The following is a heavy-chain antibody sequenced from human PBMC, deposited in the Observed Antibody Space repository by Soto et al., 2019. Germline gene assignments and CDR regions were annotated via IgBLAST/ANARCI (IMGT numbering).Heavy chain of an antibody. Sequence: EVQLVESGGGLVKPGGSLRLSCAASGFTFISYSMNWVRQAPGKGLEWVSSISSSSSYIYYADSVKGRFTISRDNAKNSLYLQMNSLRADDTDVYYCARDGAYYYDSSGYILDYWGQGTLVTVSS. CDR3: ARDGAYYYDSSGYILDY. CDR1: GFTFISYS. V-gene: IGHV3-21*01. CDR2: ISSSSSYI. J-gene: IGHJ4*02. D-gene: IGHD3-22*01.